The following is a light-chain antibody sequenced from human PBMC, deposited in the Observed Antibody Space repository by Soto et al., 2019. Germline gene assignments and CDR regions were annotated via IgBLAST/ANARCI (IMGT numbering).Light chain of an antibody. CDR1: QSVSGW. Sequence: DIQMTQSPSTLSASVGDTVTVTCRASQSVSGWLAWYQQKPGEAPKLLIYAASSLQSGVPSRFSGSGSGTDFTLTISSLQPEDFAIYYCQQANSFPLTFGGGTKVDIK. CDR2: AAS. J-gene: IGKJ4*01. CDR3: QQANSFPLT. V-gene: IGKV1-12*01.